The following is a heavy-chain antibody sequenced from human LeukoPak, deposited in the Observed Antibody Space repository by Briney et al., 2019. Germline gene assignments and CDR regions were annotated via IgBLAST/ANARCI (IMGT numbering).Heavy chain of an antibody. CDR2: ISWNSGSI. CDR1: GFTFGDYA. J-gene: IGHJ4*01. V-gene: IGHV3-9*01. CDR3: AKATYSGSYYEFGRFYY. D-gene: IGHD1-26*01. Sequence: PGGSLRLSCAASGFTFGDYAMHWVRQAPGKGLEWVSGISWNSGSIGYADSVKGRFTISRDNAKNSLYLQMNSLRAEDTALYYCAKATYSGSYYEFGRFYYWGQGTLVTVSS.